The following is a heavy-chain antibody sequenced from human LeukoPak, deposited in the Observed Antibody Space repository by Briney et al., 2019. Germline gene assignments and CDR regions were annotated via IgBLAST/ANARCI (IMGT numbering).Heavy chain of an antibody. D-gene: IGHD5-18*01. V-gene: IGHV4-39*07. CDR2: FLYSGGT. CDR1: GGSINSTGHY. J-gene: IGHJ4*02. CDR3: ARDGYNYGFDRFDC. Sequence: SETLSLTCVVSGGSINSTGHYWGWIRQPPGKGLEWIGSFLYSGGTYYNPSLKSRVTISLDTSKNQFSLKLTSVTAADTAVYYCARDGYNYGFDRFDCWGQGTLVTFSS.